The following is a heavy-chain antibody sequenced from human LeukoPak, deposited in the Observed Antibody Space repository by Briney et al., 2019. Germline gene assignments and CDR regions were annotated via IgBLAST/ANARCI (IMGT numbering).Heavy chain of an antibody. CDR2: IHTGGNT. J-gene: IGHJ6*02. CDR3: ARERDGYCGGDCYYYNGMDV. CDR1: GFAVSSNY. Sequence: GGSLRLSCTASGFAVSSNYINWVRQAPGKGLEWVSVIHTGGNTYYADSVKGRFTISRDNSKNTVYLQMNSLRAEDTALYYCARERDGYCGGDCYYYNGMDVWGQGTTVTVSS. D-gene: IGHD2-21*02. V-gene: IGHV3-66*01.